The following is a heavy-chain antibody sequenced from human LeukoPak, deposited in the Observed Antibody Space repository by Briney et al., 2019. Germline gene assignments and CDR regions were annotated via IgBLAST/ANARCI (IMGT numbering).Heavy chain of an antibody. CDR3: ARAPFIEYNTAFFV. CDR2: IYYSGTT. D-gene: IGHD6-6*01. J-gene: IGHJ4*02. Sequence: SETLSLTCTVSGGSISSYYWSWIRQPPGKGLEWIGYIYYSGTTNYNPSLKSRVTISVDTSKNQFSLRLSSVTAADTAVYYCARAPFIEYNTAFFVWGQGTLVTVSS. V-gene: IGHV4-59*01. CDR1: GGSISSYY.